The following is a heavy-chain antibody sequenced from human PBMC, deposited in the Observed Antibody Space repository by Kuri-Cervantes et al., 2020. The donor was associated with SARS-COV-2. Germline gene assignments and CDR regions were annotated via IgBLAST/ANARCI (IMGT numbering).Heavy chain of an antibody. CDR3: ARTLREMATIARYFDL. V-gene: IGHV3-7*01. CDR2: IKQDGSEK. Sequence: GGSLRLSCAASGFTFSSYAMHWVRQAPGKGLEGVANIKQDGSEKYYVDSVKGRFTISRDNAKNSLYLQMNSLRAEDTAVYYCARTLREMATIARYFDLWGRGTLVTVSS. J-gene: IGHJ2*01. D-gene: IGHD5-24*01. CDR1: GFTFSSYA.